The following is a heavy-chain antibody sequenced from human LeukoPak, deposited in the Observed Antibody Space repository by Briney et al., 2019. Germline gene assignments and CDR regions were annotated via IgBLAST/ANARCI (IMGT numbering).Heavy chain of an antibody. Sequence: GGSLRLSCAASGFTFSSYSMNWVRQAPGKGLEWVSSISSGSTYMYYADSVKGRFTISRDNAQNSMYLQMNSLRAEDTAVYYCGRVGGRSKAAKGDAFDIWGQGTMVVVSS. CDR3: GRVGGRSKAAKGDAFDI. CDR2: ISSGSTYM. V-gene: IGHV3-21*01. J-gene: IGHJ3*02. D-gene: IGHD6-6*01. CDR1: GFTFSSYS.